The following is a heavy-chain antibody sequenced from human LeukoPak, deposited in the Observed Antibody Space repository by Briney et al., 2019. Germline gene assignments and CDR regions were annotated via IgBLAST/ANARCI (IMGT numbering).Heavy chain of an antibody. D-gene: IGHD1-26*01. Sequence: GGSLRLSCAASGFTFSSYAMHWVRQAPGKGLEWVAVISYDGSNKYYADSVKGRFTISRGNSKNTLYLQMNSLRAEDTAVYYCAREFGYSGSYFDYWGQGTLVTVSS. V-gene: IGHV3-30-3*01. CDR2: ISYDGSNK. J-gene: IGHJ4*02. CDR3: AREFGYSGSYFDY. CDR1: GFTFSSYA.